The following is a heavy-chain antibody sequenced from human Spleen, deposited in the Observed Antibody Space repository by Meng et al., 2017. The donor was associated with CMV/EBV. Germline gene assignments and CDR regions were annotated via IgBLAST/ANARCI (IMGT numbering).Heavy chain of an antibody. CDR1: GGPFSGYY. V-gene: IGHV4-34*01. CDR2: INHTGST. J-gene: IGHJ4*02. Sequence: LSLTCAVYGGPFSGYYWSWIRQPPGKGLEWIGEINHTGSTKYNSSLKSRVSITIDMYKKEISLKLRSVTVADTAVYYCVRDADGLNFGGQGTLVTVSS. D-gene: IGHD5-24*01. CDR3: VRDADGLNF.